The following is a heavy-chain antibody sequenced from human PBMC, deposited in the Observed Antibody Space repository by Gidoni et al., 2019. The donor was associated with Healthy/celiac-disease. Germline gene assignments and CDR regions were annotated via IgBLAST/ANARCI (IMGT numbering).Heavy chain of an antibody. Sequence: QVQLQESGPGLVKHSQTRSLTCTVSGGSIRRGGYYWSWIRQHPGKGLEWIGYIYYSGSTYYNPSLKSLVTISVDTSKNQFSLKLRSVTAADTAVYYCARSLGEGSYGYGYFDLWGRGTLVTVSS. CDR1: GGSIRRGGYY. CDR3: ARSLGEGSYGYGYFDL. V-gene: IGHV4-31*01. CDR2: IYYSGST. D-gene: IGHD5-18*01. J-gene: IGHJ2*01.